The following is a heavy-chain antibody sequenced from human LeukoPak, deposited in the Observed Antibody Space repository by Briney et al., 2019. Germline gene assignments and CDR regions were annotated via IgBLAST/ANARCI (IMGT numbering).Heavy chain of an antibody. CDR3: AKLWFGELSYYDNWFDP. CDR2: IYSGGTT. V-gene: IGHV3-66*04. J-gene: IGHJ5*02. D-gene: IGHD3-10*01. Sequence: PGGSLRLSCAASGFTVSSNYMSWVRQAPGKGLEWVSLIYSGGTTYYADSVKGRFSISRDNSKNTLYLQMNSLRAEDTAVYYCAKLWFGELSYYDNWFDPWGQGTLVTVSS. CDR1: GFTVSSNY.